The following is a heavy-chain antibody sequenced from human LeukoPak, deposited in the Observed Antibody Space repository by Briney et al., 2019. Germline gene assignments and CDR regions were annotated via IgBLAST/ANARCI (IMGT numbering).Heavy chain of an antibody. D-gene: IGHD3-16*02. CDR1: GYTFTSYY. CDR3: ARSRFGGVIVDY. V-gene: IGHV1-46*01. Sequence: GASVKVSCKASGYTFTSYYMHRVRQAPGQGLEWMGIINPSGGSTSYAQKFQGRVTMTRDTSTSTVYMELSSLRSEDTAVYYCARSRFGGVIVDYWGQGTLVTVSS. J-gene: IGHJ4*02. CDR2: INPSGGST.